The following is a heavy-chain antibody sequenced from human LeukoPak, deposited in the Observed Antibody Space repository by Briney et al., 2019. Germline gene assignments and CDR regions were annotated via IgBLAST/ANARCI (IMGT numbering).Heavy chain of an antibody. Sequence: GGSLRLSCAASGFTVSSNYMGWVRQAPGKGLEWVSVIYSGGSTYYADSVKGRFTISRDNSKNTLYLQMNSLRAEDTAVYYCARIRGSHYYYYYMDVWGKGTTVTVSS. CDR3: ARIRGSHYYYYYMDV. CDR1: GFTVSSNY. D-gene: IGHD1-26*01. J-gene: IGHJ6*03. CDR2: IYSGGST. V-gene: IGHV3-53*01.